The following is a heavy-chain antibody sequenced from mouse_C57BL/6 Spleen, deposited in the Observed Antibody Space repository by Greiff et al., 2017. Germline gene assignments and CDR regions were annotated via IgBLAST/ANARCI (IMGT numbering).Heavy chain of an antibody. CDR2: IFPGSGST. Sequence: VQLQQSGPELVKPGASVKISCKASGYTFTDYYINWVKQRPGQGLEWIGWIFPGSGSTSYNEKFKGKATLTVDKSSSTAYMLLSSLTSEDSAVYFCARSPSYYGSSLGWYFDVWGTGTTVTVSS. V-gene: IGHV1-75*01. CDR3: ARSPSYYGSSLGWYFDV. CDR1: GYTFTDYY. D-gene: IGHD1-1*01. J-gene: IGHJ1*03.